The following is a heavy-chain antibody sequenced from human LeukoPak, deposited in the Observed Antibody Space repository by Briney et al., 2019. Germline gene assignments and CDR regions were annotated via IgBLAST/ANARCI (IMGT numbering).Heavy chain of an antibody. CDR3: ARLGGVFYYDSSAPAYYFDY. Sequence: SETLSLTCTVSGGSISSSSYYWGWIRQPPGKGLEWIGSIYYSGSTYYNPSLKSRVTISVDTSKNQFSLKLSSVTAADTAVYYCARLGGVFYYDSSAPAYYFDYWGQGTLVTVSS. D-gene: IGHD3-22*01. CDR2: IYYSGST. CDR1: GGSISSSSYY. V-gene: IGHV4-39*01. J-gene: IGHJ4*02.